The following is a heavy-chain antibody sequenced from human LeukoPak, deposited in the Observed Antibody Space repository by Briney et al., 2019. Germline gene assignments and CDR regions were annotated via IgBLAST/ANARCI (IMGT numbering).Heavy chain of an antibody. CDR3: AKDDQGRSSGWLVGLWYGY. V-gene: IGHV4-39*07. Sequence: SETLSLTCTVSGGSISSSSYYWGWIRQPPGKGLEWIGEINHSGSTNYNPSLKSRVTISVDTSKNQFSLKLSSVTAADTAVYYCAKDDQGRSSGWLVGLWYGYWGQGTLVTVSS. D-gene: IGHD6-19*01. CDR2: INHSGST. J-gene: IGHJ4*02. CDR1: GGSISSSSYY.